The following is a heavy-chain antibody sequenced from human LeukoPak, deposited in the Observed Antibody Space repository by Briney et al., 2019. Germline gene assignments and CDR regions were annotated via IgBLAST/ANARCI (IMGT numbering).Heavy chain of an antibody. D-gene: IGHD3-3*01. V-gene: IGHV3-48*02. J-gene: IGHJ3*01. CDR2: ISSTTSTI. CDR1: GFTVSGYS. CDR3: ALLPLRIFPDVFGL. Sequence: PGGSLRLSCAASGFTVSGYSMNWVRQAPGKGLEWISYISSTTSTIYYADSVKGRFTISRDNAKNSLYLQMNSLRDEDTAVYYCALLPLRIFPDVFGLWGQGTMVTVSS.